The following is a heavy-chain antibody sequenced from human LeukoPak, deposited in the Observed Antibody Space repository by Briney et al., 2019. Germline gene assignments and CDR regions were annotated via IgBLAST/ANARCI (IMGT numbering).Heavy chain of an antibody. CDR2: IGSSDGST. CDR1: GFTFSSYA. Sequence: PGGSLRLSCAASGFTFSSYAMSWVRQAPGKGLEWVSTIGSSDGSTYYADSVKGRFTISRDNSKDTLYLQMNSLRVEDTATYYCAKRDSSGSYPYYFDYWGQGTLVTVSS. CDR3: AKRDSSGSYPYYFDY. V-gene: IGHV3-23*01. D-gene: IGHD3-22*01. J-gene: IGHJ4*02.